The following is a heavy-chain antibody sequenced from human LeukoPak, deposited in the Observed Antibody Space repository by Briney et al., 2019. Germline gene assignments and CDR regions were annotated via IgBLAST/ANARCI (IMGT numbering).Heavy chain of an antibody. Sequence: GGSLRLSCAASGFTFSSYWMHWVRQAPGKVLVWVSRINSDGSSTSYADSVKGRFTISRDNAKNTLYLQMNSLRAEDTAVYYCALDSDYGDYFDYWGQGTLVTVSS. CDR1: GFTFSSYW. V-gene: IGHV3-74*01. CDR2: INSDGSST. J-gene: IGHJ4*02. CDR3: ALDSDYGDYFDY. D-gene: IGHD4-17*01.